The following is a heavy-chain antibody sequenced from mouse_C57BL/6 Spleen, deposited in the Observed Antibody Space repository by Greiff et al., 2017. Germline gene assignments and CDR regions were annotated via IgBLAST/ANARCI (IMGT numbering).Heavy chain of an antibody. D-gene: IGHD1-1*01. V-gene: IGHV1-39*01. CDR3: ADYYGSRYGYLDV. Sequence: VQLQQSGPELVKPGASVKISCKASGYSFTDYNMHWVKQRHGQSLEWIGVINPNYGTTSYNQKFKGKATLTVDPSSSTAYMQLNSLTSEDSAVXYCADYYGSRYGYLDVWGTGTTVTVSS. J-gene: IGHJ1*03. CDR2: INPNYGTT. CDR1: GYSFTDYN.